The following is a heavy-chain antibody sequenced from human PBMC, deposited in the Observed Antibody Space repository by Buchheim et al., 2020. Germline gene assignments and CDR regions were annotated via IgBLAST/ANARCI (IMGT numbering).Heavy chain of an antibody. V-gene: IGHV4-59*01. CDR2: IYYSGST. CDR3: ARTYSSSWYVRGPFDP. CDR1: GGSISSYY. J-gene: IGHJ5*02. Sequence: QVQLQESGPGLVKPSETLSLTRTVSGGSISSYYWSWIRQPPGKGLEWIGYIYYSGSTNYNPSLKSRVTISVDTSKNQFSLKLSSVTAADTAVYYCARTYSSSWYVRGPFDPWGQGTL. D-gene: IGHD6-13*01.